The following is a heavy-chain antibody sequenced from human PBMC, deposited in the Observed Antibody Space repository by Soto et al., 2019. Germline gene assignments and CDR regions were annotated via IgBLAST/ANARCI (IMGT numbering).Heavy chain of an antibody. Sequence: PSETLSLTCTVSGGSITSYYWTWIRQPLGKGLEWLGYIYYDGNTKYNPSLQSRVTIFVDTSNNQVSLRLASVTAADAAVYYCARGAAAGIVGWHDPWSQGTLVTVSS. CDR1: GGSITSYY. J-gene: IGHJ5*02. V-gene: IGHV4-59*01. CDR2: IYYDGNT. D-gene: IGHD6-13*01. CDR3: ARGAAAGIVGWHDP.